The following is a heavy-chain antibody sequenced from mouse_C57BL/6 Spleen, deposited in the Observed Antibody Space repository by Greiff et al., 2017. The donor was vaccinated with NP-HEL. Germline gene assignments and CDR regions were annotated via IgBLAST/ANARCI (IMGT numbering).Heavy chain of an antibody. Sequence: QVQLQQSGAELVKPGASVKISCKASGYAFSSYWLNWVKQRPGKGLAWIGQIYPGDGDTNSNGKFKGKATLTADKSSSTAYMQLSSLTSEDSAVYFCARSSMTTVVDYWGQGTTLTVSS. D-gene: IGHD1-1*01. CDR3: ARSSMTTVVDY. V-gene: IGHV1-80*01. CDR1: GYAFSSYW. J-gene: IGHJ2*01. CDR2: IYPGDGDT.